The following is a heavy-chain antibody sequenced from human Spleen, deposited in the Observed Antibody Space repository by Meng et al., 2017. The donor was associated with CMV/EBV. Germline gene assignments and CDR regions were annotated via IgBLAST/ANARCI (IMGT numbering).Heavy chain of an antibody. V-gene: IGHV3-21*01. J-gene: IGHJ6*02. CDR1: GSTFSTYD. CDR2: ISSGSSYI. Sequence: GGSLRLSCAASGSTFSTYDMNWVRQAPGKGLEWVSSISSGSSYIYYADSVKGRFTISRDNAKNSLYLQMNSLRAEDTAVYYCARDRGDIVVARVFYNYYGLDVWGQGTTVTVSS. CDR3: ARDRGDIVVARVFYNYYGLDV. D-gene: IGHD2-15*01.